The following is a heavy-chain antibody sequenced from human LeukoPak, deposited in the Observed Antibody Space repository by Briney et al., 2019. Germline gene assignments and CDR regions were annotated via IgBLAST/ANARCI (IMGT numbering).Heavy chain of an antibody. V-gene: IGHV1-69*05. D-gene: IGHD5-18*01. Sequence: SVKVSCKASGYTFTSYGISWVRQAPGQGLEWMGGIIPIFGTANYAQKFQGRVTITTDESTSTAYMELSSLRSEDTAVYYCARENKGVGYSYGLDEYYYYYMDVWGKGTTVTVSS. J-gene: IGHJ6*03. CDR3: ARENKGVGYSYGLDEYYYYYMDV. CDR1: GYTFTSYG. CDR2: IIPIFGTA.